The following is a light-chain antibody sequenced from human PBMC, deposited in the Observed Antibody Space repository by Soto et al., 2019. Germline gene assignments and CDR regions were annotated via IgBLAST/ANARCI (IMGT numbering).Light chain of an antibody. CDR2: SAS. V-gene: IGKV1-12*01. J-gene: IGKJ4*01. CDR1: QGINKW. CDR3: QQANTLALT. Sequence: DIHMTQSPSSVSASVGDRVTITCRASQGINKWLAWDQQKPRTAPKLLIYSASSWQSEVSSRFSGSGSGTDFTLTISSLQPEDFATYYCQQANTLALTFGGGPKVEI.